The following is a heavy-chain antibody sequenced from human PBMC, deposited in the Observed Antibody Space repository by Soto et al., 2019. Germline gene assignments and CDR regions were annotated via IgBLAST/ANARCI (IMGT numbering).Heavy chain of an antibody. CDR3: ARDAGDYYDSSGYYVVY. Sequence: EVQLLESGGGLVQPGGSLRLSCAASGFTFSSYARSWVRQAPGKGLEWVSGISGSGGSTYYADSVKGRFTISRDNSKNTLYLQMNSLRAEDTAVYYCARDAGDYYDSSGYYVVYWGQGTLVTVSS. V-gene: IGHV3-23*01. CDR1: GFTFSSYA. J-gene: IGHJ4*02. D-gene: IGHD3-22*01. CDR2: ISGSGGST.